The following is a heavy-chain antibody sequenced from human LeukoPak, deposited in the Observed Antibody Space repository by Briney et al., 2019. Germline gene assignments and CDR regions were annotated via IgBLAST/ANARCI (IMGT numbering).Heavy chain of an antibody. V-gene: IGHV1-18*01. CDR2: ISAYNGNT. CDR3: ASTYCSGGSCYAG. D-gene: IGHD2-15*01. CDR1: GYTFTSYG. J-gene: IGHJ4*02. Sequence: GASVKVSCKASGYTFTSYGVTWVRQAPGQGLEWMGWISAYNGNTNYAQKFQGRVTMTTDTSTSTAYMELSSLRSEDTAVYYCASTYCSGGSCYAGWGQGTLVTVSS.